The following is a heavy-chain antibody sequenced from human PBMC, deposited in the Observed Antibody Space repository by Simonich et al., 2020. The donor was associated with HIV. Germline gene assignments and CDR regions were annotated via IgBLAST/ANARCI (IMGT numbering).Heavy chain of an antibody. D-gene: IGHD3-3*01. Sequence: QVQLQQWGAGLLKPSETLSLPCAVYGGSFSGYYWSWIRQPPGKGLEWIGEINHSGITNYKSSLNSRATISVDKSKNQFSLKLSSVTAADTAIYYCARRDRELILYFDYWGQGNLVTVSS. V-gene: IGHV4-34*01. CDR2: INHSGIT. CDR3: ARRDRELILYFDY. J-gene: IGHJ4*02. CDR1: GGSFSGYY.